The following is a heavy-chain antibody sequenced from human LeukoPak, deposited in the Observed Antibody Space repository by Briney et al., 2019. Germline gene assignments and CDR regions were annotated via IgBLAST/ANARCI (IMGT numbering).Heavy chain of an antibody. CDR3: AREELLRYFDWQRYHYYYGMDV. J-gene: IGHJ6*02. V-gene: IGHV1-18*01. D-gene: IGHD3-9*01. Sequence: AAVTVSFTASGYTFTIYGISWVRQAPGQGLEWMGWISADDANTNYAQRLQGRVTMTIDRSTTTAYMELRSLRSDDTAVYYCAREELLRYFDWQRYHYYYGMDVWGQGTTVTVSS. CDR2: ISADDANT. CDR1: GYTFTIYG.